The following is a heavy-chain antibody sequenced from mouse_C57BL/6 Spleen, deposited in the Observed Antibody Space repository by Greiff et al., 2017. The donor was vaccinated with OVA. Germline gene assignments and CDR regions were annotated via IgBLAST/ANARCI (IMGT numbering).Heavy chain of an antibody. CDR1: GYTFTDYN. CDR2: INPNNGGT. V-gene: IGHV1-18*01. D-gene: IGHD1-1*01. J-gene: IGHJ4*01. Sequence: EVKLMESGPELVKPGASVKIPCKASGYTFTDYNMDWVKQSHGKSLEWIGDINPNNGGTIYNQKFKGKATLTVDKSSSTAYMELRSLTSEDTAVYYCARVVGAMDYWGQGTSVTVSS. CDR3: ARVVGAMDY.